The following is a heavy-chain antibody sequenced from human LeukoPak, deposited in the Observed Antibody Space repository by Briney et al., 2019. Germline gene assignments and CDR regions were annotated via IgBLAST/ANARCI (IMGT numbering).Heavy chain of an antibody. CDR2: ISNSGGST. J-gene: IGHJ5*02. CDR3: AKSRRIAAVGGFDP. D-gene: IGHD6-13*01. Sequence: GGSLRLSCAASGFTFSSNYMSLVRQAPGKGLEWVSAISNSGGSTFYADSVKGRFTISRDNSKNTLYLQMTSLRAEDSAVYYCAKSRRIAAVGGFDPWGQGTLVTVSS. V-gene: IGHV3-23*01. CDR1: GFTFSSNY.